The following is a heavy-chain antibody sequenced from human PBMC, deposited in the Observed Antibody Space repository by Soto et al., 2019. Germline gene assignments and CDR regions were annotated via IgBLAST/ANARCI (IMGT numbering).Heavy chain of an antibody. CDR3: ARVTYYDFWSGYYTGRWFDP. CDR1: SGSISSSNW. CDR2: IYHSGST. Sequence: QVQLQESGPGLVKPSGTLSLTCAVSSGSISSSNWWSWVRQPPGKGLEWIGEIYHSGSTNYNPSLKSRVTISVDKSKNQFSLKLSSVTAADTAVYYCARVTYYDFWSGYYTGRWFDPWGQGTLVTVSS. V-gene: IGHV4-4*02. D-gene: IGHD3-3*01. J-gene: IGHJ5*02.